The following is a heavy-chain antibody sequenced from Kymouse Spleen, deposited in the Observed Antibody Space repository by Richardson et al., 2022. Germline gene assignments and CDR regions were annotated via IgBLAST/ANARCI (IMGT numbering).Heavy chain of an antibody. Sequence: QLQLQESGPGLVKPSETLSLTCTVSGGSISSSSYYWGWIRQPPGKGLEWIGSIYYSGSTYYNPSLKSRVTISVDTSKNQFSLKLSSVTAADTAVYYCARRYCSSTSCYGYDAFDIWGQGTMVTVSS. J-gene: IGHJ3*02. CDR1: GGSISSSSYY. CDR3: ARRYCSSTSCYGYDAFDI. CDR2: IYYSGST. V-gene: IGHV4-39*01. D-gene: IGHD2-2*02.